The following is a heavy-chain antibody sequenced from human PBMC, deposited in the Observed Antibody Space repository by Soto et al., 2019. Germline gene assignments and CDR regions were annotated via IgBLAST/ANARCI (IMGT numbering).Heavy chain of an antibody. Sequence: EVPLVESGGGLVQPGGSLRVSCAASGFTFSSYSMNWVRQAPGKGLEWVSYISSRSSTIYYADSVKGRFTISRDNAKNSLYLQMNSLRAEDTAVYYCARGYGDVDYWGQGTLVTVSS. CDR1: GFTFSSYS. D-gene: IGHD4-17*01. CDR3: ARGYGDVDY. CDR2: ISSRSSTI. V-gene: IGHV3-48*01. J-gene: IGHJ4*02.